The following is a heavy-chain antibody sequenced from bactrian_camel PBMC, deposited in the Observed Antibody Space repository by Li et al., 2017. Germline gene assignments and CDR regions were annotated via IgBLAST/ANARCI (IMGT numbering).Heavy chain of an antibody. V-gene: IGHV3S53*01. J-gene: IGHJ4*01. Sequence: HVQLVESGGGSVEAGGSLKLSCVVTGYTFTKDSMAMGWFRQVPGKEREGVAVIEGGGGMAYVDSVKGRFTISKDSATSTLYLQMNSLKPEDSGMYYCAAEGPYYCAGGNWIGDRGYTYWGQGTQVTVSS. CDR1: GYTFTKDSMA. CDR3: AAEGPYYCAGGNWIGDRGYTY. CDR2: IEGGGGM. D-gene: IGHD1*01.